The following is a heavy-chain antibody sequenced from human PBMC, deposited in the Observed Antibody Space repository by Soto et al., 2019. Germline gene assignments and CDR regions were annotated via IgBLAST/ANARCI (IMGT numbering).Heavy chain of an antibody. CDR3: ARDRGIAARMGSSFDY. CDR1: GFTFSSYS. D-gene: IGHD6-6*01. CDR2: ISSSSSYI. V-gene: IGHV3-21*01. Sequence: PGGSLRLSCAASGFTFSSYSMNWVRQAPGKGLEWVSSISSSSSYIYYADSVKGRFTISRDNAKNSLYLQMNSLRAEDTAVYYCARDRGIAARMGSSFDYWGQGTLVTVSS. J-gene: IGHJ4*02.